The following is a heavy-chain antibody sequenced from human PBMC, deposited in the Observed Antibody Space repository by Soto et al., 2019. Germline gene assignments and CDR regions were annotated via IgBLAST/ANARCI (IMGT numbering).Heavy chain of an antibody. J-gene: IGHJ4*02. CDR3: ARRLFGSGWTLDS. V-gene: IGHV4-59*01. Sequence: SETLSLTCDVSGASTTTYYWSWIRQAPGKGLEWIGNVYHTGTTDYNSSLKSRVTISVDTSKNQFSLNMNSVTAADTAVYYCARRLFGSGWTLDSWGQGALVTVSS. D-gene: IGHD6-19*01. CDR1: GASTTTYY. CDR2: VYHTGTT.